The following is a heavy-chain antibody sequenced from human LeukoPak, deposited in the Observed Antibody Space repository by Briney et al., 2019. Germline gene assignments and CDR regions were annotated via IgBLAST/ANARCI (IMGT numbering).Heavy chain of an antibody. CDR2: ITSSSSTI. CDR3: ARDGHYDILTGYFQD. D-gene: IGHD3-9*01. J-gene: IGHJ1*01. CDR1: GFTFSDYY. V-gene: IGHV3-11*01. Sequence: GGCLRLSCAASGFTFSDYYMSWIPQAPGKGLEWVSYITSSSSTIYYADSVKGRFTISRDNAKDSLYLQMNSLRAEDTAVYYCARDGHYDILTGYFQDWGQGTLVTVSS.